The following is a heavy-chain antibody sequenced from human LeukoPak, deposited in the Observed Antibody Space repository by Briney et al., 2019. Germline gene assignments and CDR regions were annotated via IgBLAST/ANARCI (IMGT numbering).Heavy chain of an antibody. CDR2: IYYSGST. J-gene: IGHJ5*02. D-gene: IGHD4-17*01. V-gene: IGHV4-59*01. CDR3: ARDQGHYAVVNWFDP. CDR1: GGSISSYY. Sequence: SETLSLTCTVSGGSISSYYWSWIRQPPGKGLEWIGYIYYSGSTNYNPYLKSRVTISVDTSKNQFSLKLSSVTAADTAVYYCARDQGHYAVVNWFDPWGQGTLVTVSS.